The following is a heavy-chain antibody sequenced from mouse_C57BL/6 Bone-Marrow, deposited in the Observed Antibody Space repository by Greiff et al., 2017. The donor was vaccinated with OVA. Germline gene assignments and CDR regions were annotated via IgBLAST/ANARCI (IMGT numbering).Heavy chain of an antibody. CDR1: GYTFTSYG. D-gene: IGHD1-1*01. J-gene: IGHJ4*01. V-gene: IGHV1-81*01. CDR2: IYPRSGNT. CDR3: ARRDYYGSSSYAMDY. Sequence: VQLQQSGAELARPGASVKLSCKASGYTFTSYGISWVKQRTGQGLEWIGEIYPRSGNTYYNEKFKGKATLTADKSSSTAYMELRSLTSEDSAVYVCARRDYYGSSSYAMDYWGQGTSVTVSS.